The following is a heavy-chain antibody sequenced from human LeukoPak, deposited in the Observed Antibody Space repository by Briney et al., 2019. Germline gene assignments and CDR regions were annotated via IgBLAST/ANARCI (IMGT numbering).Heavy chain of an antibody. CDR3: ARAGPDRSRVGPCDY. D-gene: IGHD2-2*01. Sequence: GGPLSLSFAAPDSTLRILPLNWFRRAPGKGLDWSSSIGGSFADGRAYYGDSVKGRFIVSRDDSRNAVFLQMHSLRAEDTAVYYCARAGPDRSRVGPCDYWGQGAQVTVSS. CDR1: DSTLRILP. CDR2: IGGSFADGRA. V-gene: IGHV3-23*01. J-gene: IGHJ4*02.